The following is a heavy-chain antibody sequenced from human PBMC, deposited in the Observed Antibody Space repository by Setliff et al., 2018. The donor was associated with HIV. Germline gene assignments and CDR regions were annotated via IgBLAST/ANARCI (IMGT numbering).Heavy chain of an antibody. V-gene: IGHV3-7*01. CDR3: ARGVRGVVNGMDV. J-gene: IGHJ6*02. Sequence: HPGGSLRLSCAASGFNFKTYGMTWVRQAPGKGLEWVALINPDSTATYYVDSVKSRFTISRDNAKNTLYLQMNSLRAEDTAVYYCARGVRGVVNGMDVWGQGTTVTVSS. CDR1: GFNFKTYG. CDR2: INPDSTAT. D-gene: IGHD3-10*01.